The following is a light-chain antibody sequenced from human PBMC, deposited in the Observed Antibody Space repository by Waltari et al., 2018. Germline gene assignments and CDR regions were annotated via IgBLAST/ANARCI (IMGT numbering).Light chain of an antibody. CDR3: QQYGSSPWT. CDR2: GAS. V-gene: IGKV3-20*01. CDR1: QSVSSSY. J-gene: IGKJ1*01. Sequence: EIVLTQSPGTLSLSLGERAPLSCRASQSVSSSYLAWYQQKPGQAPRVLIHGASNRATGIPDRFSGSGSGTDFTLTISRLEPEDFAVYYCQQYGSSPWTFGQGTKVEIK.